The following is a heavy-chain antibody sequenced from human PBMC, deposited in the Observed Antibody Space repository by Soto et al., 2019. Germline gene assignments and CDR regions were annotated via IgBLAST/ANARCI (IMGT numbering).Heavy chain of an antibody. V-gene: IGHV4-59*13. Sequence: SETLSLTCTVSGASMSDYYGSWIRQSPGKGLEHIGYMNHGGRGEYYPSLKSRVTISVDTSNNQISLKLSSVTAADTAIYYCARSGHTFGGVVWGQGILVTVSS. CDR1: GASMSDYY. CDR3: ARSGHTFGGVV. J-gene: IGHJ4*02. D-gene: IGHD3-16*01. CDR2: MNHGGRG.